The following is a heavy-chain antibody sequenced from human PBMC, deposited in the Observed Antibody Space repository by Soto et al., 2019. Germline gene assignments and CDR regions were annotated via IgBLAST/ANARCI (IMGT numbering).Heavy chain of an antibody. CDR3: AKDCGVYDGSGDFSDDVDY. D-gene: IGHD3-22*01. V-gene: IGHV3-30*18. CDR2: ISSDGNKK. J-gene: IGHJ4*02. Sequence: VQLVQSGGGVVQPGRSLRLSCVASGFTFSADGMHWVRQAPGKGLEWVSAISSDGNKKDYGDSVKGRFTISRDNSKNTLYRQMNSLVAEDTAIYYCAKDCGVYDGSGDFSDDVDYRGQGTMVSVSS. CDR1: GFTFSADG.